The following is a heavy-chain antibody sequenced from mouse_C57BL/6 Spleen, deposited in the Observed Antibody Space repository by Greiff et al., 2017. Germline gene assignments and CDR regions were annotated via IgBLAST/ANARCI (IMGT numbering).Heavy chain of an antibody. CDR3: ARKGALPYAMDY. CDR1: GYTFTSYW. J-gene: IGHJ4*01. CDR2: IYPSDSET. V-gene: IGHV1-61*01. D-gene: IGHD6-1*01. Sequence: QVQLQQPGAELVRPGSSVKLSCKASGYTFTSYWMDWVKQRPGPGLEWIGNIYPSDSETHYNQKFKDKATLTVDKSSSTAYMQISMLTSEDSAVYYCARKGALPYAMDYWGQGTSVTVSS.